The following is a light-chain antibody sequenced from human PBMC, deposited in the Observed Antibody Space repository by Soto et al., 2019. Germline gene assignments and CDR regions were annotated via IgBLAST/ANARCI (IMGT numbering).Light chain of an antibody. CDR3: CSYAGESTVT. J-gene: IGLJ2*01. Sequence: QSALTQPASVSGSPGQSITISCTGTSSDIGAHDYVSWYRQHPGKAPKLLIYEGSKRPSGVSNRFSGSKSGNAASLTISGLQAEDEADYHCCSYAGESTVTFGGGTKVTVL. V-gene: IGLV2-23*01. CDR2: EGS. CDR1: SSDIGAHDY.